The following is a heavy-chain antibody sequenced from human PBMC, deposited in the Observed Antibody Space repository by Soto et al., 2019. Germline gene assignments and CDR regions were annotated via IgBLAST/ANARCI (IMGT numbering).Heavy chain of an antibody. CDR1: GGTFGSFA. J-gene: IGHJ4*02. CDR3: ARALGCRSTSCTLDY. D-gene: IGHD2-2*01. Sequence: QVQLVQSGAEVKKPGSSVKVSCKASGGTFGSFAFSWVRQAPGQGLEWMGGVIPVSGAAHYAQKFQGRVTIIADESTSTANMELRSLRSQDTAVYYCARALGCRSTSCTLDYWGQGTRVIVSS. CDR2: VIPVSGAA. V-gene: IGHV1-69*01.